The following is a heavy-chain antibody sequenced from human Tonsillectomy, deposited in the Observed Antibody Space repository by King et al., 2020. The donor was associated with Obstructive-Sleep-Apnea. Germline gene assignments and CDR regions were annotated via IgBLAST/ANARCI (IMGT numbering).Heavy chain of an antibody. Sequence: VQLVESGGGLVQPGGSLRLSCTVSGISFSNYCMSWVRQAPGKGLEWVANIKKDGSERYYVDAVKGRFTISRDNAKNSLFLQMNSLRGEDTAVYFCALITGSDYWGQGTMVTVSS. D-gene: IGHD1-1*01. CDR1: GISFSNYC. V-gene: IGHV3-7*01. CDR3: ALITGSDY. CDR2: IKKDGSER. J-gene: IGHJ4*02.